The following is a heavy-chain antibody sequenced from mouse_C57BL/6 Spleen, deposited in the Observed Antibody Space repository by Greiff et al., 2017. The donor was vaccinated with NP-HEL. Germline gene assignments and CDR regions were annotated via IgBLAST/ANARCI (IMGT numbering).Heavy chain of an antibody. CDR3: ARGGYDGDYYAMDY. D-gene: IGHD2-2*01. CDR2: IDPSDSYP. J-gene: IGHJ4*01. CDR1: GYTFTSYW. Sequence: QVQLQQPGAELVRPGTSVKLSCKASGYTFTSYWMHWVKQRPGQGLEWLGVIDPSDSYPNYNQKFKGKATLTVDTSSSTAYMQLSSLTSEDSAVYYCARGGYDGDYYAMDYWGQGTSVTVSS. V-gene: IGHV1-59*01.